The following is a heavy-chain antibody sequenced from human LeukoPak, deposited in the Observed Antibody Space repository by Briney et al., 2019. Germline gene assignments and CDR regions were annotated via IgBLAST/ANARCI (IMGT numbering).Heavy chain of an antibody. CDR3: ARDKIVGASKFDY. CDR2: IKQDESEK. D-gene: IGHD1-26*01. V-gene: IGHV3-7*01. Sequence: PGGSLRLSCAASGFTFSSYAMSWVRQAPGKGLEWVAHIKQDESEKYYVDSVKGRFTISRDNAKNSLYLQMNSLRAEDTAIYYCARDKIVGASKFDYWGQGTLVTVSS. CDR1: GFTFSSYA. J-gene: IGHJ4*02.